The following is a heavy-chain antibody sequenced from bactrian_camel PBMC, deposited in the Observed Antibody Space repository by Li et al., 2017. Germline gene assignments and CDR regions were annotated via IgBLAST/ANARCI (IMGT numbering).Heavy chain of an antibody. CDR3: ATDLTFGGGRCYNLDERDITV. V-gene: IGHV3-2*01. J-gene: IGHJ4*01. Sequence: HVQLVESGGGSVQAGGSLRLSCAASGYTYNRNCMAWFRQAPGKEREGVASTYRNVLNTYYTYYADSVKGRFTIFRDNANNIVNLQMNSLKPEDTAKYYCATDLTFGGGRCYNLDERDITVWGQGTQVTVS. CDR1: GYTYNRNC. D-gene: IGHD1*01. CDR2: TYRNVLNTYYT.